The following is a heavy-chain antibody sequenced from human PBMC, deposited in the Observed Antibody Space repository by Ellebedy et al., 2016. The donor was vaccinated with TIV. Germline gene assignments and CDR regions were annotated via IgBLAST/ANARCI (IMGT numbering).Heavy chain of an antibody. CDR3: AKDVLSTGNFYIPSRYYYGMDV. J-gene: IGHJ6*02. V-gene: IGHV3-43*02. Sequence: GESLKISCVTSEFTFEDYAMHWVRQPPGKGLEWVSLISGDGTKTYYADSVKGRFTISRDNSENSLYLQMHSLRAEDTAFYYCAKDVLSTGNFYIPSRYYYGMDVWGQGTTVTVSS. CDR1: EFTFEDYA. D-gene: IGHD1-26*01. CDR2: ISGDGTKT.